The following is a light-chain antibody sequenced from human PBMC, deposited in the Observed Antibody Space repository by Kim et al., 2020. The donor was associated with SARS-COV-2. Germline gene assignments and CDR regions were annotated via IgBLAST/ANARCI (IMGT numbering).Light chain of an antibody. V-gene: IGLV1-51*01. Sequence: GQNDTISYSGSSSNIGNNYVSWYQQLPGTAPKLLIYDNNKRPSGIPDRFSGSESGTSATLGITGLQTGDEADYYCGTWDSSLSAGVFGTGTKVTVL. CDR2: DNN. CDR1: SSNIGNNY. CDR3: GTWDSSLSAGV. J-gene: IGLJ1*01.